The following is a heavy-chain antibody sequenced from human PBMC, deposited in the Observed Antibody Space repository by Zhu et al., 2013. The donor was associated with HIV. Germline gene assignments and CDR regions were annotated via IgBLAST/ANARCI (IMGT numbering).Heavy chain of an antibody. CDR1: GGSISSTYW. D-gene: IGHD3-9*01. J-gene: IGHJ3*02. V-gene: IGHV4-4*02. CDR3: AGAKLSDVTTGYMRHDAFDI. CDR2: IFHTGST. Sequence: QVQLQESGPGLVKPSGTLSLTCAVSGGSISSTYWWTWVRQPPGKGLEWIGEIFHTGSTSSHPSLTSRVGISIDKSKNQFSLRLSSVTAADTAVYYCAGAKLSDVTTGYMRHDAFDIWGQGTMVTVSS.